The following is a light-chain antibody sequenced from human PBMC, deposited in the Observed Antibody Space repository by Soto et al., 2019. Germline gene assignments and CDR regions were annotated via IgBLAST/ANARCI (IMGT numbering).Light chain of an antibody. CDR2: EAS. Sequence: DIQMTQSPSSLSASVGDRVTITCQASQDITNFLNWYQQKPGKAPKLLIYEASSLQTGDPSRFSGSGSGTDFSFTISSLQPEDIATYYCQQFDDVPYSFGQGTKVAIK. V-gene: IGKV1-33*01. J-gene: IGKJ2*03. CDR3: QQFDDVPYS. CDR1: QDITNF.